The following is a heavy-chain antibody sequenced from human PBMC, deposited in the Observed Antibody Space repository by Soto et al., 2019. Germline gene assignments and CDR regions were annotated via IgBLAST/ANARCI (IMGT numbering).Heavy chain of an antibody. Sequence: SETLSLTCAVSGGSIISSGYSWSWIRQPPGKGLEWIGYIYHSGNTYYNPSLKSRVTISVDRSKNQFSLKLSSVTAADTAVYYCASEGCGGDCFDYWGQGALVTVSS. J-gene: IGHJ4*02. CDR2: IYHSGNT. V-gene: IGHV4-30-2*01. D-gene: IGHD2-21*01. CDR3: ASEGCGGDCFDY. CDR1: GGSIISSGYS.